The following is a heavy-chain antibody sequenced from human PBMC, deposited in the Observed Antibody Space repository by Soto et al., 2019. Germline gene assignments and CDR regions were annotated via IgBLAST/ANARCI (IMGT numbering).Heavy chain of an antibody. J-gene: IGHJ6*02. CDR3: ARDGVVVVPAAIEGGYYYYYGMDV. Sequence: ASVKVSCKASGYTFTGYYMHWVRQAPGQGLEWMGWINPNSGGTNYAQKFQGWATMTRDTSISTAYMELSRLRSDDTAVYYCARDGVVVVPAAIEGGYYYYYGMDVWGQGTTVTVSS. D-gene: IGHD2-2*02. CDR1: GYTFTGYY. V-gene: IGHV1-2*04. CDR2: INPNSGGT.